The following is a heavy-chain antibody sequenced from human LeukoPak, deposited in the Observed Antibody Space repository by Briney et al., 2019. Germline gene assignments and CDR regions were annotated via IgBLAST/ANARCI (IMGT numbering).Heavy chain of an antibody. D-gene: IGHD1-7*01. CDR2: INHSGST. Sequence: PSETLSLTCAVYGGSFSGYYWSWIRQPPGKGLEWIGEINHSGSTNYNPSLKSRVTISVDTSKNQFSLKLSSVTAADTAVYYCARGPNYPRRRYFDYWGQGTLVTVFS. CDR3: ARGPNYPRRRYFDY. V-gene: IGHV4-34*01. J-gene: IGHJ4*02. CDR1: GGSFSGYY.